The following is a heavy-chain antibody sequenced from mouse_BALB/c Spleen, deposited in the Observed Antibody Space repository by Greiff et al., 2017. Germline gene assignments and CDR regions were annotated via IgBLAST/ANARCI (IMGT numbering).Heavy chain of an antibody. Sequence: EVKLVESGGGLVQPGGSRKLSCAASGFTFSSFGMHWVRQAPEKGLEWVAYISSGSSTIYYADTVKGRFTISRDNPKNTLFLQMTSLRSEDTAMYYCARYYDGYYLDYWGQGTTLTVSS. D-gene: IGHD2-3*01. V-gene: IGHV5-17*02. J-gene: IGHJ2*01. CDR2: ISSGSSTI. CDR3: ARYYDGYYLDY. CDR1: GFTFSSFG.